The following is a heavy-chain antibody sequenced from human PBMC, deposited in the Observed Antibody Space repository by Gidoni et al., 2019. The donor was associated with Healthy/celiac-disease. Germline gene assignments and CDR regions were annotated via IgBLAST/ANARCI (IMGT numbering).Heavy chain of an antibody. J-gene: IGHJ4*02. CDR1: GYSFTSYW. D-gene: IGHD3-22*01. V-gene: IGHV5-51*01. Sequence: EVQLVQSGAEVKKPGESLKISCMGSGYSFTSYWIGWVRQMPGKGLEWMGIIYPGDSDTRYSPSFQGQVTISADKSISTAYLQWSSLKASDTAMYYCARRSYYDSSGYYYFDYWGQGTLVTVSS. CDR2: IYPGDSDT. CDR3: ARRSYYDSSGYYYFDY.